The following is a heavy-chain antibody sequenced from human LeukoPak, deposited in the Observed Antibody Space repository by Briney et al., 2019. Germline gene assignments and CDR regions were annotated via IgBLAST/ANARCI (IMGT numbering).Heavy chain of an antibody. V-gene: IGHV3-23*01. D-gene: IGHD2-2*01. CDR2: ISGAGIST. Sequence: GGSLRLSCAGSGFTFNPCAMNWVRQAPGKGLEWVSAISGAGISTYYADSVKGRFTISRDNSKNTLFLQMNSLRAEDTAVYYCAKDVRGYCSSTSCPKDSWGQGALVTVSP. CDR3: AKDVRGYCSSTSCPKDS. CDR1: GFTFNPCA. J-gene: IGHJ4*02.